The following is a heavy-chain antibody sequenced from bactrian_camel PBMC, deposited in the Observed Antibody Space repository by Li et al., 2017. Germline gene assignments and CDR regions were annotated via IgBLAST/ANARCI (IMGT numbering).Heavy chain of an antibody. Sequence: QVQLVESGGGSVQAGGSLRLSCQASGYTFRSSCMGWFRQTPGKERELVASMEGYGRELYANAVKGRFTMTREKDKNVLYLQMNSLKLGDTGMYYCAVRLNSGCPIRWSDFSAWGRGTQVTVS. CDR2: MEGYGRE. D-gene: IGHD5*01. CDR3: AVRLNSGCPIRWSDFSA. V-gene: IGHV3S6*01. CDR1: GYTFRSSC. J-gene: IGHJ4*01.